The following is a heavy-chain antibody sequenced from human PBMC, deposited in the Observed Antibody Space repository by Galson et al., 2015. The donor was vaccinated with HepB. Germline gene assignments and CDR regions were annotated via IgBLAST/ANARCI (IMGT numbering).Heavy chain of an antibody. CDR3: ARDQRRITMVRGAIHYY. CDR1: GYTFTSYA. D-gene: IGHD3-10*01. V-gene: IGHV7-4-1*02. CDR2: INTNTGNP. J-gene: IGHJ4*02. Sequence: SVKVSCKASGYTFTSYAMNWVRQAPGQGLEWMGWINTNTGNPTYAQGFTGRFVFSLDTSVSTAYLQISSLKAEDTAVYYCARDQRRITMVRGAIHYYWGQGTLVTVSS.